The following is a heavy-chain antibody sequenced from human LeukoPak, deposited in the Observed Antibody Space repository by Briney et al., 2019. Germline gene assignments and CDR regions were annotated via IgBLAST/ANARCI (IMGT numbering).Heavy chain of an antibody. J-gene: IGHJ4*02. CDR3: AKGPYGDYAAFDY. Sequence: GGSLRLSCAASGFTFSSYAMSWVRQAPGKGLEWASAISGSGGSTYYADSVKGRFTISRDNSKNTLYLQMNSLRAEDTAVYYCAKGPYGDYAAFDYWGQGTLVTVSS. V-gene: IGHV3-23*01. CDR2: ISGSGGST. D-gene: IGHD4-17*01. CDR1: GFTFSSYA.